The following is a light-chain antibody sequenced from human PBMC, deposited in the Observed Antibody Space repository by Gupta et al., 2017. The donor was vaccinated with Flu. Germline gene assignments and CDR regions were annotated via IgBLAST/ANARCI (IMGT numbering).Light chain of an antibody. CDR2: DAS. CDR1: ESISTY. V-gene: IGKV3-11*01. J-gene: IGKJ4*01. Sequence: EIVLTQSPVTLSLSPGERATLSCRASESISTYLAWYQQKPGQASRLLIYDASNRATGIPVRFSGSGSGTDFTLTISSLHPEDFAVYYCQQRSNWPPLTFGGGTKVEI. CDR3: QQRSNWPPLT.